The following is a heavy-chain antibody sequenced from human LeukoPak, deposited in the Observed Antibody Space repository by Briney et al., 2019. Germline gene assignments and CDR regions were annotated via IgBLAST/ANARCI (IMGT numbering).Heavy chain of an antibody. J-gene: IGHJ4*02. CDR1: GGSFSGYY. V-gene: IGHV4-34*01. Sequence: SETLSLTCAVYGGSFSGYYWSWIRQPPGKGLEWIGEINHSGSTNYNPSLKSRVTISVDTSKNQFSLKLSSVTAADTAVYYCARGWRDEDGSGYSLSYDYWGQGTLVTLSS. D-gene: IGHD3-22*01. CDR2: INHSGST. CDR3: ARGWRDEDGSGYSLSYDY.